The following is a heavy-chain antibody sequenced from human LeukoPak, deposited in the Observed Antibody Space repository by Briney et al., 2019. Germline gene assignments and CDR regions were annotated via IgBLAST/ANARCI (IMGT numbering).Heavy chain of an antibody. CDR1: GFTFSSHL. D-gene: IGHD1-14*01. CDR2: VKSDGTAT. J-gene: IGHJ4*02. V-gene: IGHV3-74*01. Sequence: GGSLRLSCAASGFTFSSHLMHWVRHAQGAGLVWGSSVKSDGTATNYADSVKGRFTISRDNAKNTLYLQMNSLRVEDTAVYYCVRKFATGDWGQEPLVTVSS. CDR3: VRKFATGD.